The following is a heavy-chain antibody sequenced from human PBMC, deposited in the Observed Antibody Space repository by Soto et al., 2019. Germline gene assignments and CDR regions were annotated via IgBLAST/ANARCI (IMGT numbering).Heavy chain of an antibody. Sequence: PSETLSLTCAVSGGSISSSNWWSWVRQPPGKGLEWIGEIYHSGSTNYNPSLKGRVTISVDKSKNQFSLKLSSVTAADTAVYYCARRGSSGGGYYYYYGMDVWGQGTTVTVSS. V-gene: IGHV4-4*02. J-gene: IGHJ6*02. CDR2: IYHSGST. CDR1: GGSISSSNW. D-gene: IGHD6-19*01. CDR3: ARRGSSGGGYYYYYGMDV.